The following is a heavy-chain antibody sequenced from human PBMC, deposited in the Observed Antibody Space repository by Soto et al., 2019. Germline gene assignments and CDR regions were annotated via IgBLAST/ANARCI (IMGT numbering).Heavy chain of an antibody. CDR2: ISGSGGST. J-gene: IGHJ3*02. CDR3: TRYGIETTVVTKDAFDI. CDR1: GFTFSSYA. V-gene: IGHV3-23*01. D-gene: IGHD4-17*01. Sequence: GGSLRLSCVASGFTFSSYAMSWVRQAPGKGLEWVSAISGSGGSTYYADSVKGRFTISRDNSKNTLYLQMNSLRAEDTAVYYCTRYGIETTVVTKDAFDIWGQGTMVTVSS.